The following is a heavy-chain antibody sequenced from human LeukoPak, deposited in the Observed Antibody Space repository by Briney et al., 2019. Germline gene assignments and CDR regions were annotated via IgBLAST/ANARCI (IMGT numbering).Heavy chain of an antibody. Sequence: PGWSLRLSCAASGFTFSNYDMNWVRQAPGKGPEWVSAINDGGYNTYYADSVRGRFTISRDNAKNTLYLQMNSLRAEDTAVYYCAKKETVVSPGNYFDHWGQGTLVTVSS. CDR1: GFTFSNYD. J-gene: IGHJ4*02. D-gene: IGHD4-23*01. V-gene: IGHV3-23*01. CDR3: AKKETVVSPGNYFDH. CDR2: INDGGYNT.